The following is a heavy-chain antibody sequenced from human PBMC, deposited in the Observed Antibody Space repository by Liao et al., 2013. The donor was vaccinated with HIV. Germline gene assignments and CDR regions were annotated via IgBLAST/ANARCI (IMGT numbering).Heavy chain of an antibody. CDR2: IYTSGNT. Sequence: QVELQESGPGLVKPSQTLSLSCTVSGDSINGGNYFLNWIRQPAGKGLEWLGRIYTSGNTDYNPSLKSRVTISLDTANNQFSLKLRSVTAADSAVYYCARAIRISPLDAFDLWGQGTLVTVSS. CDR3: ARAIRISPLDAFDL. D-gene: IGHD3-3*01. J-gene: IGHJ3*01. CDR1: GDSINGGNYF. V-gene: IGHV4-61*02.